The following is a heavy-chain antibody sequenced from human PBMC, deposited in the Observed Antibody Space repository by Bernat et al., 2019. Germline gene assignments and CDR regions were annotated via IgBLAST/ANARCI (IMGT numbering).Heavy chain of an antibody. D-gene: IGHD3-3*01. V-gene: IGHV3-30*18. CDR2: ISYDGSNK. CDR3: AKDLTLDFWSGKEQNGMDV. Sequence: QVQLVESGGGVVQPGRSLRLSCAASGFTFSSYGMHWVRQAPGKGLEWVAVISYDGSNKYYADSVKGRFTISRDNSKNTLYLQMNSLRAEDTAVYYCAKDLTLDFWSGKEQNGMDVWGQGTTVTVSS. CDR1: GFTFSSYG. J-gene: IGHJ6*02.